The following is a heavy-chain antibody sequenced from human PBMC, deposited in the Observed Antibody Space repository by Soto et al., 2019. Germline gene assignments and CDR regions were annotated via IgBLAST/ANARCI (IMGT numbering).Heavy chain of an antibody. CDR2: INPSGGST. V-gene: IGHV1-46*01. D-gene: IGHD6-13*01. J-gene: IGHJ4*02. Sequence: GASVKVSCKASGYTFTSYYMHWVRQAPGQGLEWMGIINPSGGSTSYAQKFQGRVTMTRDTSTSTVYMELSSLRSEDTAVYYCARASGIAAAGGGYFDYWGQGTLVTVSS. CDR1: GYTFTSYY. CDR3: ARASGIAAAGGGYFDY.